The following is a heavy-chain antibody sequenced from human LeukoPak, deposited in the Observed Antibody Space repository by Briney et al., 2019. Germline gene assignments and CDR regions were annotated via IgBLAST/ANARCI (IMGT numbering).Heavy chain of an antibody. CDR2: IYYSGST. J-gene: IGHJ4*02. Sequence: PSETLSLTCTVSGGSISSYYWSWIRQPPGKGLEWIGYIYYSGSTNYNPSLKSRVTISVDTSKNQFSLKLSSVTAADTAVYYCARENAGSSGWRPWYYFDYWGQGTLVTVSS. CDR1: GGSISSYY. D-gene: IGHD6-19*01. V-gene: IGHV4-59*01. CDR3: ARENAGSSGWRPWYYFDY.